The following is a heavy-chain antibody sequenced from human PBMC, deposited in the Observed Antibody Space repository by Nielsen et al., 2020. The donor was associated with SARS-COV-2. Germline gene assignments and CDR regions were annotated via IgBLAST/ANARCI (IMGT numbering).Heavy chain of an antibody. Sequence: SETLSLTCTVSGGSISSSSYYWGWIRQPPGKGLEWIGSIYHSGSTYYNPSLKSRVTISVDTSKNQFSLKLSSVTAADTAVYYCARGGGDFAFGIWGQGTMVTVSS. CDR3: ARGGGDFAFGI. CDR1: GGSISSSSYY. D-gene: IGHD2-21*02. V-gene: IGHV4-39*07. J-gene: IGHJ3*02. CDR2: IYHSGST.